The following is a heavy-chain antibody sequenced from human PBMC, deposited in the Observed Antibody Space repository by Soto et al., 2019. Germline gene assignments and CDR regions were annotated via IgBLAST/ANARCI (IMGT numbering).Heavy chain of an antibody. V-gene: IGHV4-31*03. CDR3: ARGGSSSTYQLDY. CDR1: GGSISSGGYY. CDR2: IYYSGST. Sequence: SETLSLTCTVSGGSISSGGYYWSWIRQHPGKGLEWIGYIYYSGSTYYNPSLKSRVTISVDTSKNQFSLKLSSVTAADTAVYYCARGGSSSTYQLDYWGQGTLVTVSS. J-gene: IGHJ4*02. D-gene: IGHD6-6*01.